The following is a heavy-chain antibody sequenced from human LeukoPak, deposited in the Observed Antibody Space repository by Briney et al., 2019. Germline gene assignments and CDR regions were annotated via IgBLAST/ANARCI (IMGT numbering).Heavy chain of an antibody. J-gene: IGHJ4*02. CDR2: VYYSGST. CDR3: ARDRHDSSGIHTLDY. D-gene: IGHD3-22*01. Sequence: SETLSLTCSVSGGSISSGGYWWTWIRQHPVKGLEWIGYVYYSGSTSYNPSLKSRVTISVDTSKNQFSLKLNSVTAADTAVYYCARDRHDSSGIHTLDYWGQRTLVTVSS. V-gene: IGHV4-31*03. CDR1: GGSISSGGYW.